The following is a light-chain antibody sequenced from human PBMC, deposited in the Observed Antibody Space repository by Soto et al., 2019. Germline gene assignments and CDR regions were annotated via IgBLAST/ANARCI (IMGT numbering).Light chain of an antibody. J-gene: IGLJ1*01. Sequence: QSALTQPASVSGSPGQSITISCTGTSSDIGGYNYVSWYQQHAGKAPKLMIYEVSNRPSGVSHRFSGSKSGNTASLTISGLQAEDEADYYCCSYTGSSNYVFGTGTKLTVL. CDR1: SSDIGGYNY. CDR2: EVS. CDR3: CSYTGSSNYV. V-gene: IGLV2-14*01.